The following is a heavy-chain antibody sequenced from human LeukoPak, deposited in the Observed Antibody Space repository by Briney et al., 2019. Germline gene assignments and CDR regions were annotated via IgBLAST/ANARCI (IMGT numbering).Heavy chain of an antibody. CDR3: ARAPRGYSSTPYYFDY. CDR2: INPSGGST. CDR1: GGTFSSYA. V-gene: IGHV1-46*01. J-gene: IGHJ4*02. D-gene: IGHD6-13*01. Sequence: ASVTVSCKASGGTFSSYAISWVRQAPGQGLEWMGRINPSGGSTSYAQKFQGRVTMTRDTSTSTVYMELSSLRSEDTAVYYCARAPRGYSSTPYYFDYWGQGTLVTVSS.